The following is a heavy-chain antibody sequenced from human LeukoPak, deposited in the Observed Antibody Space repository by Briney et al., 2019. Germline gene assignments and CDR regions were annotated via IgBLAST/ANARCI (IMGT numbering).Heavy chain of an antibody. J-gene: IGHJ6*02. Sequence: PSETLSLTCAVYGGSFSGYYWSWIRQPPGKGLEWIGEINHSGSTNYNPSLKSRVTISVDTSKNQFSLKLSFVTAADTAVYYCARRSYYYYYGMDVWGQGTTVTVSS. V-gene: IGHV4-34*01. CDR1: GGSFSGYY. CDR2: INHSGST. CDR3: ARRSYYYYYGMDV.